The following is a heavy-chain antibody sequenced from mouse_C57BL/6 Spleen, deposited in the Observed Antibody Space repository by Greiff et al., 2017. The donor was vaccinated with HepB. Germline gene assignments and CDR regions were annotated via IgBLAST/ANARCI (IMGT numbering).Heavy chain of an antibody. Sequence: EVMLVESGGGLVQPGGSLKLSCAASGFTFSDYYMYWVRQTPEKRLEWVAYISNGGGSTYYPDTVKGRFTISRDNAKNTLYLQMSRLKSEDTAMYYCARGKLRDAMDYWGQGTSVTVSS. CDR3: ARGKLRDAMDY. J-gene: IGHJ4*01. V-gene: IGHV5-12*01. D-gene: IGHD1-1*01. CDR2: ISNGGGST. CDR1: GFTFSDYY.